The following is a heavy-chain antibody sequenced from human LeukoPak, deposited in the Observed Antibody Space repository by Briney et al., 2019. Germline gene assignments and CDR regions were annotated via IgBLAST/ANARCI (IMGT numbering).Heavy chain of an antibody. J-gene: IGHJ4*02. CDR2: INHSGST. V-gene: IGHV4-34*01. D-gene: IGHD3-10*01. CDR3: ARGGPYGSGMR. CDR1: GASFSGYY. Sequence: SQTLSLTCAVYGASFSGYYCSWIRHPPKNWLEWIGEINHSGSTNYNPSLKSRVTISVDTSKNQFSLKLSSVTAADTAVYYCARGGPYGSGMRWGQGTMVTVSS.